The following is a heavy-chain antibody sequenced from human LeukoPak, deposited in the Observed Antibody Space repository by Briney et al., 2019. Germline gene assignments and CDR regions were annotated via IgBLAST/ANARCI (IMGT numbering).Heavy chain of an antibody. CDR2: ISAYNGNT. D-gene: IGHD3-22*01. CDR1: GYTFTSYG. CDR3: ARGTDYYDSSGFNSGYYYYYYMDV. V-gene: IGHV1-18*01. Sequence: ASVKVSCKAFGYTFTSYGISWVRQAPGQGLEWMGWISAYNGNTNYAQKLQGRVTMTTDTSTSTAYMELRSLRSDDTAVYYCARGTDYYDSSGFNSGYYYYYYMDVWGKGTTVTVSS. J-gene: IGHJ6*03.